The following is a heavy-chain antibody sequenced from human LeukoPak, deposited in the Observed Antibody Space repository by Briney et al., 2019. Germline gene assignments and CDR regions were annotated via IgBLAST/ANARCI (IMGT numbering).Heavy chain of an antibody. CDR3: ARVGGIAAAGRRDYYGMDV. CDR1: GGTFSSYA. D-gene: IGHD6-13*01. V-gene: IGHV1-69*01. CDR2: IIPIFGTA. J-gene: IGHJ6*02. Sequence: SVKVSCKASGGTFSSYAISWVRQAPGQGLEWMGGIIPIFGTANYAQKFQGRVTITADESTSTAYMELSSLRSEDTAVYYCARVGGIAAAGRRDYYGMDVWGQGTTVTVSS.